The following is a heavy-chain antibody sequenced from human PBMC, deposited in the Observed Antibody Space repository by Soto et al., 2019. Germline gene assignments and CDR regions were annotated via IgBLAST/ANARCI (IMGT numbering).Heavy chain of an antibody. CDR1: GFTFSNYA. D-gene: IGHD1-26*01. V-gene: IGHV3-23*01. CDR3: AKVPVGATGRFDY. Sequence: GGSLRLSCAGSGFTFSNYAMSWVRQAPGKGLAWVSAISGSGGSTCYADSVKGRFTISRDNSKNTLYLQMNSLRAEDTASYYCAKVPVGATGRFDYWGQGTLVTVSS. J-gene: IGHJ4*02. CDR2: ISGSGGST.